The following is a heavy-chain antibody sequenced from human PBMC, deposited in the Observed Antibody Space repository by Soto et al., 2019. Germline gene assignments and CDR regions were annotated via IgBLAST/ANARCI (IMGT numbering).Heavy chain of an antibody. D-gene: IGHD5-12*01. CDR1: GYTFTSYY. Sequence: GASVKVSCKASGYTFTSYYMHWVRQAPGQGLEWMGIINPSGGSTSYAQKFQGRVTMTRDTSTSTVYMELSSLRSEDTAVYYCARDTVHTIVATIPLGFDYWGQGTLVTVSS. V-gene: IGHV1-46*03. J-gene: IGHJ4*02. CDR2: INPSGGST. CDR3: ARDTVHTIVATIPLGFDY.